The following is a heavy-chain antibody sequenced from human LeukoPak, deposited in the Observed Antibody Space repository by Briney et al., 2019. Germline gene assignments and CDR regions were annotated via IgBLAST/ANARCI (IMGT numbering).Heavy chain of an antibody. Sequence: SETLSLTCAVYGGSFSGYYWSWIRQPPGKGLEWIGEINHSGSTNYNPSLKSRVTISVDTSKNQFSLKLSSVTAADTAVYYCAGSYSGSYSGYWGQGTLVTVSS. D-gene: IGHD1-26*01. CDR2: INHSGST. CDR3: AGSYSGSYSGY. V-gene: IGHV4-34*01. CDR1: GGSFSGYY. J-gene: IGHJ4*02.